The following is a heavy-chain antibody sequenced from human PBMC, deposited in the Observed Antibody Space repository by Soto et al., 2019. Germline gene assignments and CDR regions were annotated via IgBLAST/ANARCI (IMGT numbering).Heavy chain of an antibody. Sequence: EVQLVESGGDLVQPGGSLRLSCAASGYTFSHYWMHWVRQAPGKGLVWVSRVNPDGTITTYADSVKGRFTISRDNAKKTLYLQMNSLGVGDTALYYCSYDPLGDEDFWGQGTRVTVSS. CDR3: SYDPLGDEDF. CDR1: GYTFSHYW. CDR2: VNPDGTIT. J-gene: IGHJ4*02. V-gene: IGHV3-74*01. D-gene: IGHD2-21*01.